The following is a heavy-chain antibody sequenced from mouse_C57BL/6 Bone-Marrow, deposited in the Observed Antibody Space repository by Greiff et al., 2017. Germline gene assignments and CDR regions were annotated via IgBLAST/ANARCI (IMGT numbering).Heavy chain of an antibody. Sequence: EVQLQESGGDLVKPGGSLKLSCAASGFTFSSYGMSWVRQTPDKRLEWVATISSGGSYTYYPDSVKGRFTISRDNAKNTLYRQRSSLKSEDTAMYYCARHGVYWYFDYWGQGTTLTVSS. V-gene: IGHV5-6*01. D-gene: IGHD2-1*01. J-gene: IGHJ2*01. CDR2: ISSGGSYT. CDR1: GFTFSSYG. CDR3: ARHGVYWYFDY.